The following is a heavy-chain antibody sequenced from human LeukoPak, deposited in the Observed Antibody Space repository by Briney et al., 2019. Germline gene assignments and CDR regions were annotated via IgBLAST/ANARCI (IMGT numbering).Heavy chain of an antibody. V-gene: IGHV5-51*01. Sequence: GESLKISCKGSGYSFTSYWIGWVRQMPGKGLEWMGIIYPGDSGTRYSPSFQGQVTISADKSISTAYLQWSSLKASDTAMYYCARQARRDGYNADYWGQGTPVTVSS. D-gene: IGHD5-24*01. J-gene: IGHJ4*02. CDR3: ARQARRDGYNADY. CDR1: GYSFTSYW. CDR2: IYPGDSGT.